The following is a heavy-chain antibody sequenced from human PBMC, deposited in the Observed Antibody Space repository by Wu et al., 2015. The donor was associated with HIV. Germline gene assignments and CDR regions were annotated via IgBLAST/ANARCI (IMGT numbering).Heavy chain of an antibody. J-gene: IGHJ3*02. CDR3: ARNLFGRYDVIDM. Sequence: QVQLLQSGAEVEKPGASVIISCKASGYTFTTHYLNWMRQAPGQGPEWMGLINPKGGITTYAQNFKGRVTMTSDTSTSTLYLEVNSLRSEDTAVYYCARNLFGRYDVIDMWGQGDNGHRLF. D-gene: IGHD3-16*01. V-gene: IGHV1-46*01. CDR2: INPKGGIT. CDR1: GYTFTTHY.